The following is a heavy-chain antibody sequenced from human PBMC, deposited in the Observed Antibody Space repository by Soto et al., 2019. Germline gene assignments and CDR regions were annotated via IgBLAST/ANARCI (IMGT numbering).Heavy chain of an antibody. Sequence: QVQLVQSGAEVKKPGSSVKVSCKASGGTFSSYAISWVRQAPGQGLEWMGGIIPIFGTANYAQKFQGRVTITAAESTSTAYMELSSLRSEDTAVYYCARDPVDCTNGVCYTGFAYWGQGTLVTVSS. CDR2: IIPIFGTA. CDR3: ARDPVDCTNGVCYTGFAY. CDR1: GGTFSSYA. J-gene: IGHJ4*02. D-gene: IGHD2-8*01. V-gene: IGHV1-69*01.